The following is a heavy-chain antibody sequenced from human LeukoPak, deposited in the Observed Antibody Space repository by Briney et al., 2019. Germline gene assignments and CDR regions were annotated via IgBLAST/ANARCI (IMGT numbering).Heavy chain of an antibody. Sequence: AASVKVSCKASGYYTFTSYGINWVRQAPGQGLEWMGWINPYNGNTNYAQKFQGRVTMTTDTSTGTAYMELRSQRSDDTAVYYCASAAIDRWELLTHAFDIWGQGTMVTVSS. J-gene: IGHJ3*02. D-gene: IGHD1-26*01. CDR3: ASAAIDRWELLTHAFDI. V-gene: IGHV1-18*01. CDR2: INPYNGNT. CDR1: GYYTFTSYG.